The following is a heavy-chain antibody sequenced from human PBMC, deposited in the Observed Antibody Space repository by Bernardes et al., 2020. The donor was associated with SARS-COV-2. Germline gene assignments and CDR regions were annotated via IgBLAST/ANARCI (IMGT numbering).Heavy chain of an antibody. D-gene: IGHD1-26*01. CDR3: ASLFEVGAGGYYYYGMDV. CDR1: GFTFSSYA. V-gene: IGHV3-30*07. CDR2: ISYDGSNK. J-gene: IGHJ6*02. Sequence: GGSLRLSCAASGFTFSSYAMHWVRQAPGKGLEWVAVISYDGSNKYYADSVKGRFTISRDNSKNTLYLQMDSLRDEDTAVYYCASLFEVGAGGYYYYGMDVWGQGTTVTVSS.